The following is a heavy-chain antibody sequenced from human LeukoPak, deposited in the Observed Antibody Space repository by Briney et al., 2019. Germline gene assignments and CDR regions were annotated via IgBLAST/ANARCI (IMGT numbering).Heavy chain of an antibody. J-gene: IGHJ4*02. CDR3: AKDISWSLADIRY. Sequence: GGSLRLSCAASGFTFSNYNMNRVRQTPGKGLEWVSSITRDSIYTFYADSVRGRFTISRDTAKNSMSLQMNSLRAEDTAVYYCAKDISWSLADIRYWGQGTLVTVSS. D-gene: IGHD2-15*01. CDR2: ITRDSIYT. CDR1: GFTFSNYN. V-gene: IGHV3-21*01.